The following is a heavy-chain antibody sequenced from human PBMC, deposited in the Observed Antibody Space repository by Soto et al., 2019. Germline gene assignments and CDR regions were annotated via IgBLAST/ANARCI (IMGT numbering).Heavy chain of an antibody. CDR1: GFSLSNTGVG. D-gene: IGHD1-1*01. CDR3: PQEGYGSDNWFDP. V-gene: IGHV2-5*01. CDR2: IYWNDDK. J-gene: IGHJ5*02. Sequence: QITLKESGPTLVKPTQTLTLTCTFSGFSLSNTGVGVGWIRQPPGEALEWLALIYWNDDKRYSPSLKSRLTIPTYTPQNQVVLIMPNMDPVDTATYYCPQEGYGSDNWFDPWGQGTLFTVSS.